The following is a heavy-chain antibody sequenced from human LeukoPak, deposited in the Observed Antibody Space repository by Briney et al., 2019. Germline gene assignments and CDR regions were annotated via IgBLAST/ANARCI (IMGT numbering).Heavy chain of an antibody. V-gene: IGHV4-4*07. CDR3: ARERTIVVVPAAIRPGNNWFDP. Sequence: SETLSLTCTVSGGSISSYYWTWIRQPAGKGLEWIGRIYTSGSTNYNPSLKSRVTMSVDTSKNQFSLKLSSVTAADTAVYYCARERTIVVVPAAIRPGNNWFDPWGQGTLVTVSS. CDR1: GGSISSYY. D-gene: IGHD2-2*01. J-gene: IGHJ5*02. CDR2: IYTSGST.